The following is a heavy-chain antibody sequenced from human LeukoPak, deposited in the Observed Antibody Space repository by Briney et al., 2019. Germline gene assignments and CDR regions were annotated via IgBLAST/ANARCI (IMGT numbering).Heavy chain of an antibody. J-gene: IGHJ4*02. CDR1: GGSISSYY. CDR3: ARVDDSSGYFDY. Sequence: SETLSLTCTVSGGSISSYYWSWIRQPPGKGLEWIGYIYYSGSTNYNPSLKSRVTISVDTSKNQFSLKLSSVTAADTAVYYCARVDDSSGYFDYWGQGTLVTVSS. V-gene: IGHV4-59*01. D-gene: IGHD3-22*01. CDR2: IYYSGST.